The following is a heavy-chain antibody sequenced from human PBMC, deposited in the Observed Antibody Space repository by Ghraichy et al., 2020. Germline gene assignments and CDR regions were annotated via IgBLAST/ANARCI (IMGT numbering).Heavy chain of an antibody. CDR2: IIPIFGTA. D-gene: IGHD6-6*01. Sequence: SVKVSCKASGGTFSSYAISWVRQAPGQGLEWMGGIIPIFGTANYAQKFQGRVTITADESTSTAYMELSSLRSEDTAVYYCARDLRGGVAARAFDIWGQGTMVTVSS. V-gene: IGHV1-69*13. CDR1: GGTFSSYA. J-gene: IGHJ3*02. CDR3: ARDLRGGVAARAFDI.